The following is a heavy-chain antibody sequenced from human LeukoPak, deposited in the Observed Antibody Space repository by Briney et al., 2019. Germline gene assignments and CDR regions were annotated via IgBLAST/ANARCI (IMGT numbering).Heavy chain of an antibody. V-gene: IGHV3-7*01. J-gene: IGHJ4*02. Sequence: GRSLTLSCAPAGLTFTNYWMSWVRPVPGKGLEWEANIKQDGSETYCVDYVKGRFTHHQDKAKNSLFPKMHNLPAEVTAVYFCARKGDTRGPLNYWAQGTLDTVSS. D-gene: IGHD5-18*01. CDR2: IKQDGSET. CDR3: ARKGDTRGPLNY. CDR1: GLTFTNYW.